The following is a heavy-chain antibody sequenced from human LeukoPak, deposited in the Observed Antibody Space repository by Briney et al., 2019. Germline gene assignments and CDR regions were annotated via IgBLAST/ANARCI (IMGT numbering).Heavy chain of an antibody. CDR2: IYPDDSDT. Sequence: GESLKISCKGSGYSFTTYWIGWVRQMPGKGLEWMGIIYPDDSDTRYSPSFQGQVTISADKSISTAYLQWSSLKASASAMYYCARTPGYRSNGPHYLLMDVRGKGTTVTVSS. CDR1: GYSFTTYW. CDR3: ARTPGYRSNGPHYLLMDV. J-gene: IGHJ6*04. V-gene: IGHV5-51*01. D-gene: IGHD6-13*01.